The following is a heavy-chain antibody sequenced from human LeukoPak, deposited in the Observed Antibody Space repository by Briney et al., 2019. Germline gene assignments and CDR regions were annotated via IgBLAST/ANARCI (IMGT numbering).Heavy chain of an antibody. CDR3: ARADYSGRIFDY. CDR1: GLTFSYYW. D-gene: IGHD1-26*01. V-gene: IGHV3-7*04. J-gene: IGHJ4*02. CDR2: IKQDGSEK. Sequence: QPGGSLRLSCAASGLTFSYYWMTWVRQAPGKGLEGVANIKQDGSEKYYVDSVKGRFTISRDNAKNSRYLQMNSLRAEETAVYYCARADYSGRIFDYWGQGTLVIVSS.